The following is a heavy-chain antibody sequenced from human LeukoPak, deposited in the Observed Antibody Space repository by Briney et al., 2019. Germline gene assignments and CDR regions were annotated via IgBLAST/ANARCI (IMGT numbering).Heavy chain of an antibody. J-gene: IGHJ4*02. CDR2: INPNSGGT. CDR1: GYTFTGYY. CDR3: ARGDFLGDPPMIDY. Sequence: GASVKVSCKASGYTFTGYYMHWVRQAPGQGLEWMGWINPNSGGTNYAQKFQGRVTMTRDTSISTAYMELSRLRSDDTAVYYCARGDFLGDPPMIDYWGQGTLVTVSS. V-gene: IGHV1-2*02. D-gene: IGHD3-16*01.